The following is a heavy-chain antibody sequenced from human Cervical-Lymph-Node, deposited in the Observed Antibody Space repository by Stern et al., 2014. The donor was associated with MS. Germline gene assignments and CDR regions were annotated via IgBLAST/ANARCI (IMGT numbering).Heavy chain of an antibody. CDR3: ARDLYCSGGSCYYYFDY. CDR2: ISPNSGGT. J-gene: IGHJ4*02. Sequence: VQLVQSGAEVKKPGASVKVSCKASGYTFIGYYIHWVRQAPGQVLEWMGWISPNSGGTNYAQNFQGRVTMTRDTSISTVYLELSSLSSDDTAVYYCARDLYCSGGSCYYYFDYWGQGTLVTVSS. V-gene: IGHV1-2*02. D-gene: IGHD2-15*01. CDR1: GYTFIGYY.